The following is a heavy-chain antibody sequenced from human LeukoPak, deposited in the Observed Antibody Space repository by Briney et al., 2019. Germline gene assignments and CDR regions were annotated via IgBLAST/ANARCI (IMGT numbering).Heavy chain of an antibody. CDR3: ARAPAMRSSSWTPRDY. CDR1: GYTFTGYY. Sequence: ASVKVSCKASGYTFTGYYMHWVRQATGQGLEWMGWMNPNSGNTGYAQKFQGRVTMTRNTSISTAYMELSSLRSEDTAVYYCARAPAMRSSSWTPRDYWGQGTLVTVSS. CDR2: MNPNSGNT. D-gene: IGHD6-13*01. V-gene: IGHV1-8*02. J-gene: IGHJ4*02.